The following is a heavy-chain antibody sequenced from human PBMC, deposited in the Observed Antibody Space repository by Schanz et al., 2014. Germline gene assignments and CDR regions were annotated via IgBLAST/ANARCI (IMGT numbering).Heavy chain of an antibody. J-gene: IGHJ4*02. CDR3: ARGVRIDY. CDR1: GFTFSDYY. CDR2: ISGSSIHK. Sequence: VQVVESGGGLVQPGGSLRLSCAASGFTFSDYYMAWIRQAPGKGLEWVSHISGSSIHKNYADSVKGRFSISRDNGKKSLYLQMNSLTAEDTAVYYCARGVRIDYWGQGTLVTVSS. V-gene: IGHV3-11*06. D-gene: IGHD3-3*01.